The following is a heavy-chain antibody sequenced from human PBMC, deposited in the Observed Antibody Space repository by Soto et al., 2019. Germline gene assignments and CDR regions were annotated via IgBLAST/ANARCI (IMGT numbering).Heavy chain of an antibody. V-gene: IGHV4-59*01. J-gene: IGHJ6*02. CDR2: FYYNGNT. CDR1: SGSITSYY. D-gene: IGHD3-10*01. CDR3: ARGRSRSTYFYYGIDV. Sequence: SETLSLTCSVSSGSITSYYWNWIRQPPGKGLEWIGYFYYNGNTDYNPSLKGRVTISLATSKNQVSLRLTSVTAEDTAVYYCARGRSRSTYFYYGIDVWGQGTTVTVSS.